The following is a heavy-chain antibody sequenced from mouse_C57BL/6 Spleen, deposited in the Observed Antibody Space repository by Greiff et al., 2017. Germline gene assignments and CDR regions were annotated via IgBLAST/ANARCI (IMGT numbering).Heavy chain of an antibody. CDR3: ARDCPFDY. J-gene: IGHJ2*01. Sequence: QVQLQQSGTELVKPGASVKLSCKASGYTFTTYWMHWVKQRPGQGLEWIGNINPSNVGTNYNEKFRYKATLTVDKSSNTAYMQLSSLTSEDSAVYYCARDCPFDYWGQGTTLTVSS. CDR1: GYTFTTYW. V-gene: IGHV1-53*01. CDR2: INPSNVGT.